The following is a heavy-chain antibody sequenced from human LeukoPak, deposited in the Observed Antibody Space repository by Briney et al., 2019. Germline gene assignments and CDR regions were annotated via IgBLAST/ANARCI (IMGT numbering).Heavy chain of an antibody. CDR1: GGTFSSYA. CDR2: INPNSGGT. V-gene: IGHV1-2*02. J-gene: IGHJ4*02. CDR3: ARGTGEGYTYGRYYFDY. D-gene: IGHD5-18*01. Sequence: ASVKVSCKASGGTFSSYAISWVRQAPGQGLEWMGWINPNSGGTDYAQKFQGRVTMTRDTSISTAYMELSRLRSDDTAVYYCARGTGEGYTYGRYYFDYWGQGTLVTVSS.